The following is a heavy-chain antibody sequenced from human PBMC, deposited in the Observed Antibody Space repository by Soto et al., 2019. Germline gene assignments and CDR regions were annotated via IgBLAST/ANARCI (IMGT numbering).Heavy chain of an antibody. J-gene: IGHJ5*02. CDR2: IIPIFGTA. CDR1: GGTFSSYA. D-gene: IGHD6-13*01. CDR3: ARDHEFMYSSQYNWFDP. V-gene: IGHV1-69*01. Sequence: QVQLVQSGAEVKKPGSSVKVSCKASGGTFSSYAISWVRQAPGQGLEWMGGIIPIFGTANYAQKFQGRVTITADESTSTAYMELSSLRSEDTAVYYCARDHEFMYSSQYNWFDPWGQGTLVTVSS.